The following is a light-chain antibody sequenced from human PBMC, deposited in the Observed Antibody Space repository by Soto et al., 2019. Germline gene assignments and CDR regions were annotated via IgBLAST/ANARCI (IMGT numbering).Light chain of an antibody. CDR3: QQYGNSPQT. Sequence: ETVMTQSPATLSVSPGERATLSCRASQSVNSSYLAWYQHKPGQAPRLLIYGASTRATGIPDRFSGSGSGTDFTLTIARLEPGDFAVYYCQQYGNSPQTFGQGTKVDIK. J-gene: IGKJ1*01. CDR2: GAS. CDR1: QSVNSSY. V-gene: IGKV3-20*01.